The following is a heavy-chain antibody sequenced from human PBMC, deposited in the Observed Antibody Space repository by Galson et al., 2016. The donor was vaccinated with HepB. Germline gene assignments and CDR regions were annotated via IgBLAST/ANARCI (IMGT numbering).Heavy chain of an antibody. CDR1: GFSFSNSG. Sequence: SLRLSCAASGFSFSNSGMSWARQAPGRGLEWVSGITSSGDATHYADFVKGRFTISRDNSKNTLYLYMNNLTAGDTAIYYCGKHGGFDYWGQGALVTVSS. CDR3: GKHGGFDY. J-gene: IGHJ4*02. D-gene: IGHD3-16*01. CDR2: ITSSGDAT. V-gene: IGHV3-23*01.